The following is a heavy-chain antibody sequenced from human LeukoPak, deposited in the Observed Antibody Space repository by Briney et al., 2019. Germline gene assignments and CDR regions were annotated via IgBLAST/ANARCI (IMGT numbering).Heavy chain of an antibody. CDR1: GFTFSSYT. D-gene: IGHD6-13*01. J-gene: IGHJ6*03. V-gene: IGHV3-30-3*01. CDR3: ARGIAATNYMDV. CDR2: ISYDGSNK. Sequence: GGSLRLSCAASGFTFSSYTMHWVRQAPGKGLEWVAVISYDGSNKYYADSVKGRFTISRDNSKSTLFLQMNSPSAEDTAVYYCARGIAATNYMDVWGKGTTVTVSS.